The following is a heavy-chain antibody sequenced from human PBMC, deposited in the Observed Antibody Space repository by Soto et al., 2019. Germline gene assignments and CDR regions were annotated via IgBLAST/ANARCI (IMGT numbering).Heavy chain of an antibody. CDR2: ISGSDGKT. Sequence: GGSLRLSCAASGFSFVSYALSWVRQAPGKGLEWVSTISGSDGKTFYADSVKGRFSISRDTSQNTLYLQMNSLRADDTAIYYCARWSYLDYWGQGTRVTVS. J-gene: IGHJ4*02. V-gene: IGHV3-23*01. CDR3: ARWSYLDY. D-gene: IGHD3-3*01. CDR1: GFSFVSYA.